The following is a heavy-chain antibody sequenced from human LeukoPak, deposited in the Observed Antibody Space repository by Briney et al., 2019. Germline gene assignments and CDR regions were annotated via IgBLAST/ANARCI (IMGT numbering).Heavy chain of an antibody. CDR3: ARSSVDTAMVTIVHYYYYGMDV. CDR1: GFTFSSYW. CDR2: IKQDGSEK. D-gene: IGHD5-18*01. V-gene: IGHV3-7*01. Sequence: GGSLRLSCAASGFTFSSYWMSWVRQAPGKGLEWVANIKQDGSEKYYVDSVKGRFTISRDNAKNSLYLQMNSLRAEDTAVYYCARSSVDTAMVTIVHYYYYGMDVWGQGTTITVSS. J-gene: IGHJ6*02.